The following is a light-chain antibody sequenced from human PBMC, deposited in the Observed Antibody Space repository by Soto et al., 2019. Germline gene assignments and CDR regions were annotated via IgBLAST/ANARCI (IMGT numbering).Light chain of an antibody. CDR2: EVF. CDR1: QSLLNSGGKTY. J-gene: IGKJ1*01. V-gene: IGKV2D-29*01. CDR3: LQTTQFPWT. Sequence: DIVMTQSPLSLSVTPGQPASISCKSSQSLLNSGGKTYFYWYLQKPGQPPQLLIYEVFNRFSGVQDRVRGSGSGTDFTLNISRVEAEDVGFYYCLQTTQFPWTFGQGTKVEIK.